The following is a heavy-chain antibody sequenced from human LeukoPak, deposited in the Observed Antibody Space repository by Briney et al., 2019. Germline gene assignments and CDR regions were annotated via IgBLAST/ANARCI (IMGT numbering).Heavy chain of an antibody. V-gene: IGHV4-38-2*02. CDR2: IHHSGST. J-gene: IGHJ4*02. Sequence: PSETLSLTCTASGYSISSGYYWGWIRQPPGKGLEWIGSIHHSGSTYYNPSLQSRVTISLDTSKNHFSLKLSSVTAADTAVYYCARSVTLVRGDFSPYYFDYWGQGTLVTVSS. CDR1: GYSISSGYY. D-gene: IGHD3-10*01. CDR3: ARSVTLVRGDFSPYYFDY.